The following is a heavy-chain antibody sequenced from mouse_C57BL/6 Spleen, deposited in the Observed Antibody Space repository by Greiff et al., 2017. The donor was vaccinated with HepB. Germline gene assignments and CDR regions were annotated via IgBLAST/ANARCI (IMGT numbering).Heavy chain of an antibody. D-gene: IGHD1-1*02. Sequence: QVQLQQPGAELVKPGASVKLSCKASGYTFTSYWMQWVKQRPGQGLEWIGEIDPSDSYTNYNQKFKGKATLTVDTSSSTAYMQLSSLTSEDSAVYYCARRGEVEGAMDDWGQGTSVTVSS. CDR1: GYTFTSYW. CDR3: ARRGEVEGAMDD. J-gene: IGHJ4*01. V-gene: IGHV1-50*01. CDR2: IDPSDSYT.